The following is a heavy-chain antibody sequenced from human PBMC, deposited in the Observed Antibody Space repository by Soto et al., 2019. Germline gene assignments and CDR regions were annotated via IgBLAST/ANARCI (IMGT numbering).Heavy chain of an antibody. CDR3: ARDQGIAVAVFDY. V-gene: IGHV4-59*01. D-gene: IGHD6-19*01. CDR2: IYYSGST. J-gene: IGHJ4*02. CDR1: GGSISSYY. Sequence: SETLSLTCTVSGGSISSYYWSWIRQPPGKGLEWIGYIYYSGSTNYNPSLKSRVTISVDTSKNQIPLKLSSVTAADTAVYYCARDQGIAVAVFDYWGQGTLVTVSS.